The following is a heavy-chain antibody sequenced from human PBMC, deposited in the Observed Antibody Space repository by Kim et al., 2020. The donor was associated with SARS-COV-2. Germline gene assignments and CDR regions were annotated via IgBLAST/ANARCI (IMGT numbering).Heavy chain of an antibody. CDR3: ARGIVNWNYFQH. CDR1: GGSISSGGYY. D-gene: IGHD1-20*01. CDR2: IYYSGST. Sequence: SETLSLTCTVSGGSISSGGYYWSWIRQHPGKGLEWIGYIYYSGSTYYNPSLKSRVTISVDTSKNQFSLKLSSVTAADTAVYYCARGIVNWNYFQHWGQGTLVTVSS. J-gene: IGHJ1*01. V-gene: IGHV4-31*03.